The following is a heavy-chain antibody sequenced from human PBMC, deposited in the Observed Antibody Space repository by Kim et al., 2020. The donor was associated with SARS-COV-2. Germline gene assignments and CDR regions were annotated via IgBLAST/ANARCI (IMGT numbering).Heavy chain of an antibody. D-gene: IGHD5-12*01. V-gene: IGHV5-10-1*01. CDR1: GYSFTSYW. Sequence: GESLKISCKGSGYSFTSYWISWVRQMPGKGLEWMGRIDPSDSYTNYSPSFQGHVTISADKSISTAYLQWSSLKASDTAMYYCARHGASRDGYNQNDYWGQGTLVTVSS. CDR3: ARHGASRDGYNQNDY. CDR2: IDPSDSYT. J-gene: IGHJ4*02.